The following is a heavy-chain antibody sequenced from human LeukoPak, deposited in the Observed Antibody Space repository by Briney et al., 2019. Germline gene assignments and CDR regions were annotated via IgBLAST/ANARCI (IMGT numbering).Heavy chain of an antibody. Sequence: PGGSLRLSCAASGFTFSNYWMHWVRQAPGKGLLWVSHINSDGSSATYADSVKGRFTISRDNAKNTLYLQMNSLRAEDTAVYYCARGEITMLTWFDPWGQGTLVTVSS. CDR2: INSDGSSA. CDR1: GFTFSNYW. V-gene: IGHV3-74*01. D-gene: IGHD3-10*02. CDR3: ARGEITMLTWFDP. J-gene: IGHJ5*02.